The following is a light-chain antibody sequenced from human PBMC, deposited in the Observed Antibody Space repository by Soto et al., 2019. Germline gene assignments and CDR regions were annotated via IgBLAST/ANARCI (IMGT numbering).Light chain of an antibody. CDR3: QQYNNWPPYT. V-gene: IGKV3D-15*01. Sequence: ELVLTQSPGTLSLSPGDRATLSCRSSQSAYSSYLSWYQQKPGQAPRLLIYGASNRATGIPDRFSGSGSGTEFTLTISSLQSEDFAVYYCQQYNNWPPYTFGQGTKLEIK. J-gene: IGKJ2*01. CDR1: QSAYSSY. CDR2: GAS.